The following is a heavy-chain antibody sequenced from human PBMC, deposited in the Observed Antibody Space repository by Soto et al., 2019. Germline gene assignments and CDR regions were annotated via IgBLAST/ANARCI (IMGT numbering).Heavy chain of an antibody. CDR2: IIPNSGRT. CDR1: GGTFSSYT. J-gene: IGHJ6*02. CDR3: ATHYYDSSGYYSPYYYGMDV. D-gene: IGHD3-22*01. V-gene: IGHV1-2*02. Sequence: ASVKVSCKASGGTFSSYTISWVRQAPGQGLEWMGRIIPNSGRTNYAQKFQGRVTMTRDTSISTAYMELSRLRSDDTAVYYCATHYYDSSGYYSPYYYGMDVWGQGTTVTVSS.